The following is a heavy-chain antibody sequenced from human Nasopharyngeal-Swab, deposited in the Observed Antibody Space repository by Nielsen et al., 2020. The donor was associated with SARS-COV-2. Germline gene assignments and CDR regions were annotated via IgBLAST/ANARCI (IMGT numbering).Heavy chain of an antibody. J-gene: IGHJ3*02. CDR2: IIPIFGTA. CDR1: GGTFSTYA. CDR3: AIPPGGYNSGFDI. Sequence: SVKVSCKASGGTFSTYAISWVRQAPGQGLEWMGGIIPIFGTAHYAQKFQGRVTITADESTSTAYMELRSLRSEDTAVYYCAIPPGGYNSGFDIWGQGTMVTVSS. D-gene: IGHD5-24*01. V-gene: IGHV1-69*13.